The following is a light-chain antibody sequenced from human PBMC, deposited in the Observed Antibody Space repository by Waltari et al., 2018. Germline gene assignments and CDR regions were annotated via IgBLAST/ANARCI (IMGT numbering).Light chain of an antibody. V-gene: IGLV4-69*01. CDR1: TGHSDFA. J-gene: IGLJ2*01. CDR2: LNSDGSH. Sequence: QPVLTQSPSASASLGASVKLTCTLSTGHSDFAIAWHQQQPERGPRYLMKLNSDGSHTKGDEIPDRFSGSSSGAERYLIIASLQSEDEAAYYCQTWGSGIVKFGGGTQLTVL. CDR3: QTWGSGIVK.